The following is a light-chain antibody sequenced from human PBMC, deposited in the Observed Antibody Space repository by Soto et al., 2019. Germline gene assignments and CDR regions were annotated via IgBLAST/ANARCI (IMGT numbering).Light chain of an antibody. CDR1: QSVTSN. CDR3: QQYNKWPRT. CDR2: DAF. Sequence: EIVMTQSPATLSVSPGERATLSCRASQSVTSNLAWYQQKPGQAPRLLIFDAFTRATVIPGRFRGSGSGTDFTLTISSLQSEDFEVYYCQQYNKWPRTFGQGTKVDIK. V-gene: IGKV3-15*01. J-gene: IGKJ1*01.